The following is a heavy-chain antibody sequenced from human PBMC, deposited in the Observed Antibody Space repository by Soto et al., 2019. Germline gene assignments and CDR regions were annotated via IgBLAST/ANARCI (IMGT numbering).Heavy chain of an antibody. D-gene: IGHD3-3*01. CDR3: ARDVGTIDWYFDL. CDR2: IWYDGSNK. V-gene: IGHV3-33*01. J-gene: IGHJ2*01. CDR1: GFSLSGYG. Sequence: QVQLVESGGGVVQPGGSLRLSCAASGFSLSGYGMHWVRQAPGKGLEWVAVIWYDGSNKYYADSVKGRFTISRDNSKNTLYLQNNSLRVEDTAVYYCARDVGTIDWYFDLWGRGTLVTVSS.